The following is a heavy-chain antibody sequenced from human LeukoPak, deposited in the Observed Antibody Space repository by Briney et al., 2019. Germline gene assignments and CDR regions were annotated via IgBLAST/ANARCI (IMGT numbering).Heavy chain of an antibody. J-gene: IGHJ4*02. Sequence: SETLSLTCAVYGGSFSGYYWSWIRQPPGKGLEWIGEINHSGSTNYNPSLKSRVTISVDTSKNQFSLKLSSVTAADTAVYYCARGHWHNLRITIFGVVTLFDYWGQGTLVTVSS. D-gene: IGHD3-3*01. CDR3: ARGHWHNLRITIFGVVTLFDY. V-gene: IGHV4-34*01. CDR1: GGSFSGYY. CDR2: INHSGST.